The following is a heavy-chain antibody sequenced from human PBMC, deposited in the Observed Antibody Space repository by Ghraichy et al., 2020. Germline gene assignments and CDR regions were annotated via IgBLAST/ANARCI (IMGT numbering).Heavy chain of an antibody. CDR2: IIPILGIA. Sequence: SVKVSCKASGGTFSSYTISWVRQAPGQGLEWMGRIIPILGIANYAQKFQGRVTITADKSTSTAYMELSSLRSEDTAVYYCARARLGSDSSGYYNWYFDLWGRGTLVTVSS. D-gene: IGHD3-22*01. CDR3: ARARLGSDSSGYYNWYFDL. CDR1: GGTFSSYT. J-gene: IGHJ2*01. V-gene: IGHV1-69*02.